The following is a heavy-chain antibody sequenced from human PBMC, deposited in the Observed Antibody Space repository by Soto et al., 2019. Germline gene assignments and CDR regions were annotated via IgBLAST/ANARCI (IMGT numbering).Heavy chain of an antibody. D-gene: IGHD3-10*01. CDR2: IIPILGIA. J-gene: IGHJ6*02. CDR3: AGWGFGERAVTPGPRGMDV. V-gene: IGHV1-69*02. Sequence: QVQLVQSGAEVKKPGSSVKVSCKASGGTFSSYTISWVRQAPGQGLEWMGRIIPILGIANYAQKFQGRVTITADKSTSTAYMELSSVRSEATAVYYCAGWGFGERAVTPGPRGMDVWGQGTTVTVSS. CDR1: GGTFSSYT.